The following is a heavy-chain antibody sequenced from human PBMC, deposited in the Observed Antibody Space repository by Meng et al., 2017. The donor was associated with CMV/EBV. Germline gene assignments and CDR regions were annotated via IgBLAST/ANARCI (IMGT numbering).Heavy chain of an antibody. Sequence: QVQRVQCGADVKKPGGALKDSCKASGYNFTSYGISLVLQAPGQGLEWMGWISAYNGNTNYAQKLQGRVTMTTDTSTSTAYMELRNLRSDDTAVYYCARERFDYWGQGTLVTVSS. J-gene: IGHJ4*02. CDR2: ISAYNGNT. CDR1: GYNFTSYG. CDR3: ARERFDY. V-gene: IGHV1-18*01.